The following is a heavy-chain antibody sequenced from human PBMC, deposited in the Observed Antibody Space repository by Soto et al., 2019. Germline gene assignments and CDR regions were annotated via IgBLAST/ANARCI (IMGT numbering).Heavy chain of an antibody. CDR2: ISNSDDTT. J-gene: IGHJ4*02. V-gene: IGHV3-23*01. Sequence: GGSLRLSCATSGFAFSRHAMSWVRQTPGRGLEWLSSISNSDDTTYYAASVKGRFTISRDMSKSTLFLQMSSLRAEDTAVYYCASLNRRDYWGQGTLVTVSS. CDR1: GFAFSRHA. CDR3: ASLNRRDY.